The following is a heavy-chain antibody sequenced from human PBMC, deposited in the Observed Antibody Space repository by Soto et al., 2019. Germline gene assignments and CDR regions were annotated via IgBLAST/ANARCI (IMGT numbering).Heavy chain of an antibody. V-gene: IGHV1-69*01. J-gene: IGHJ6*02. CDR1: GGTFSRYS. CDR2: IVPIFGTR. D-gene: IGHD3-22*01. CDR3: ARPYEGGYSSNHHYYYALDV. Sequence: QVQLVQSGAEVKKPGSSVKVSCKISGGTFSRYSISWVRQPPGQGLEWMGGIVPIFGTRNYAQKFQDRVTITTDESATTAHMELSNLRSEDTAVYYCARPYEGGYSSNHHYYYALDVWGQGTAVTVSS.